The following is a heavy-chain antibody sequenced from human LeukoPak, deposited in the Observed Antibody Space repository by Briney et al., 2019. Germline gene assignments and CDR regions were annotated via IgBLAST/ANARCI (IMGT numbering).Heavy chain of an antibody. CDR3: ARELPREVTLDF. Sequence: GGSLRLSCAASGFTFSTFEMHWVRQAPGKGLVWVSRINAVGSRIGYADSVKGRFTFSRDNARNTLYLQMNSLRAEDTGVYYCARELPREVTLDFWGQGTLVTVSS. J-gene: IGHJ4*02. CDR1: GFTFSTFE. V-gene: IGHV3-74*01. CDR2: INAVGSRI. D-gene: IGHD2-21*02.